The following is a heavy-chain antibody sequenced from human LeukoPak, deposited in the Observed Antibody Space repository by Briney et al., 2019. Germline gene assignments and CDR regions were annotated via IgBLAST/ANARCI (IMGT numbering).Heavy chain of an antibody. Sequence: PGGSLRLSCAASGFTFSSYGMGGVRQAPGRGVEWVSAISGSGGSTYYADSVRGRFTISRDNSKNTLYMQMNSLRAQDTAVYYCAKGVKVPLLRYFSYYLDVWGKGTTVTISS. CDR2: ISGSGGST. CDR1: GFTFSSYG. J-gene: IGHJ6*03. D-gene: IGHD3-9*01. V-gene: IGHV3-23*01. CDR3: AKGVKVPLLRYFSYYLDV.